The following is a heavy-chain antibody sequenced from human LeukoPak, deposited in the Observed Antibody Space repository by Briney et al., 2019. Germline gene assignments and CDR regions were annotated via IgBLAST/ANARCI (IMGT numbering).Heavy chain of an antibody. V-gene: IGHV4-59*01. Sequence: GSLRLSCAASGFTFSDYYMSWIRQPPGKGLEWIGSIYYSGGSYYNPSLKSRVTISVDTSKNQFSLKLSSVTAADTAVYYCARGGGYCSGGSCYAFDYWGQGTLVTVSS. CDR2: IYYSGGS. CDR3: ARGGGYCSGGSCYAFDY. D-gene: IGHD2-15*01. CDR1: GFTFSDYY. J-gene: IGHJ4*02.